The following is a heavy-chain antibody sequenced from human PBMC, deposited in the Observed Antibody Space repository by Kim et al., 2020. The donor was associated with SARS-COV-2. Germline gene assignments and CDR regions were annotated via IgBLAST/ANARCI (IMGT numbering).Heavy chain of an antibody. Sequence: ASVKVSCKASGYTFTSYDINWVRQATGQGLEWMGWMNPNSGNTGYAQKFQGRATMTRNTSISTAYMELSSLRSEDTAVYYCARAVRGSGFGVVIIRAYSMDVGGKGTTFTVSS. J-gene: IGHJ6*03. D-gene: IGHD3-3*01. CDR3: ARAVRGSGFGVVIIRAYSMDV. CDR1: GYTFTSYD. CDR2: MNPNSGNT. V-gene: IGHV1-8*02.